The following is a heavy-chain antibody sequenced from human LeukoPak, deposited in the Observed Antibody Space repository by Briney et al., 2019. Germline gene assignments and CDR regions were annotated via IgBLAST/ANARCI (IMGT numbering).Heavy chain of an antibody. D-gene: IGHD3-10*01. Sequence: SETLSLTCTVSGGSISSYYWSWVRQPPGKGLEWIGYIYYSGRTNYNPSLKSRVTISVDTSKNQFSLKLSSVTAAETAVYYCARELGGSGSYYPPGAFDPWGQGTLVTVSS. CDR2: IYYSGRT. V-gene: IGHV4-59*01. J-gene: IGHJ5*02. CDR3: ARELGGSGSYYPPGAFDP. CDR1: GGSISSYY.